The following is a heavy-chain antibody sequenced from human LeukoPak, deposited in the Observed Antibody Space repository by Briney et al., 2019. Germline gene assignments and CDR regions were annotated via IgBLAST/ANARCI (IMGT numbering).Heavy chain of an antibody. D-gene: IGHD1-26*01. CDR1: GYTFTGYY. CDR3: ARDYGGSYEYYFDY. Sequence: APVKVSCKASGYTFTGYYMHWVRQAPGQGREWMGRIHPNSGGTNYAQKFQGRVTMTRDTSISTVYMELSRLRSVDTAMYYCARDYGGSYEYYFDYWGQGTLVTVSS. CDR2: IHPNSGGT. V-gene: IGHV1-2*06. J-gene: IGHJ4*02.